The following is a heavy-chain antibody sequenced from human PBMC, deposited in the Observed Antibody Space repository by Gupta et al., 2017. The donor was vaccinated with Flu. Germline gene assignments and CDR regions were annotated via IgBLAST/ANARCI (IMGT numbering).Heavy chain of an antibody. J-gene: IGHJ6*02. V-gene: IGHV3-48*02. Sequence: ESGVRLVHPGRSLRLSCAASGFTFSSYSMNWVRQAPGKGLEWVSYISSSSSTIYYADSVKGRFTIYRDNAKNSLDLQMNSLRDEDTAVYDCAREGIVVGPAAITRGMDVGGQGTTVTVSS. CDR3: AREGIVVGPAAITRGMDV. CDR1: GFTFSSYS. D-gene: IGHD2-2*02. CDR2: ISSSSSTI.